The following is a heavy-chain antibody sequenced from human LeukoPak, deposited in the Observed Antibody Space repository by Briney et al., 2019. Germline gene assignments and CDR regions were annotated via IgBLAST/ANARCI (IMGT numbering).Heavy chain of an antibody. D-gene: IGHD3-22*01. CDR1: GFTFSSYS. V-gene: IGHV3-21*01. Sequence: GGSLRLSCAASGFTFSSYSMNWVRQAPGKGLEWVSSISSSSSYIYYADSVKGRFTISRDNAKNSLYLQMNSLRAEDTAVYYCARGGSDSSGYYHFDYWGQGTLVTASS. J-gene: IGHJ4*02. CDR2: ISSSSSYI. CDR3: ARGGSDSSGYYHFDY.